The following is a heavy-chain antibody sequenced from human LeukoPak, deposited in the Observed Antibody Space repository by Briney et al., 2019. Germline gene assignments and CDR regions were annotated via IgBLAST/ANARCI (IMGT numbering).Heavy chain of an antibody. D-gene: IGHD3-10*01. CDR2: INPNSGGT. V-gene: IGHV1-2*02. CDR3: ARDSRRGVTSYNWFDP. Sequence: ASVKVSCKASGYTFTGYYMHWVRQAPGQGLEWMGWINPNSGGTNYALKFQGRVTMTRDTSISTAYMELSRLRSDDTAVYYCARDSRRGVTSYNWFDPWGQGTLVTVSS. CDR1: GYTFTGYY. J-gene: IGHJ5*02.